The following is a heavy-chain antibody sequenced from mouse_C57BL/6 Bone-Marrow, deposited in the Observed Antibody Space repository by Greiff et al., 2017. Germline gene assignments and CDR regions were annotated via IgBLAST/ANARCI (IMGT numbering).Heavy chain of an antibody. CDR3: ARSSTFFYYFDY. V-gene: IGHV1-47*01. CDR2: FHPYNDDT. D-gene: IGHD5-1*01. Sequence: VKLQESGAELVKPGASVKMSCKASGYTFTTYPIEWMQQNHGKSLEWIGNFHPYNDDTKYNEKFKGKATLTVEKSSNTVYLELSRLTSDDSAVYYCARSSTFFYYFDYWGQGTTLTVSS. J-gene: IGHJ2*01. CDR1: GYTFTTYP.